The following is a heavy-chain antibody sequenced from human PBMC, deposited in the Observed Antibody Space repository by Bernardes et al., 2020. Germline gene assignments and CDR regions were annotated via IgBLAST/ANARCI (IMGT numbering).Heavy chain of an antibody. J-gene: IGHJ4*02. D-gene: IGHD3-22*01. CDR1: GFTFSDYY. CDR2: ISSSSSYT. V-gene: IGHV3-11*06. CDR3: ARVVHLPEQDYYDSSGYPDY. Sequence: GGSLRLSCAASGFTFSDYYMSWIRQAPGKGLEWVSYISSSSSYTNYADSVKGRFTISRDNAKNSLYLQMNSLRAEDTAVYYCARVVHLPEQDYYDSSGYPDYWGQGTLVTVSS.